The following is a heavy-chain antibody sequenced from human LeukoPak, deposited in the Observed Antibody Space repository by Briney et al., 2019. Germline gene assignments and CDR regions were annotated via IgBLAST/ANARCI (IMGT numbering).Heavy chain of an antibody. CDR1: GFTFSSYA. D-gene: IGHD3-9*01. CDR2: ISSNGGST. CDR3: ARGGYDILTGYKN. J-gene: IGHJ4*02. V-gene: IGHV3-64*01. Sequence: GGSLRLSCAASGFTFSSYAMHWVRQAPGKGLEYVSAISSNGGSTYYANSVKGRFTISRDNSKNTLYLQMGSLRAEDMAVYYCARGGYDILTGYKNWGQGTLVTVSP.